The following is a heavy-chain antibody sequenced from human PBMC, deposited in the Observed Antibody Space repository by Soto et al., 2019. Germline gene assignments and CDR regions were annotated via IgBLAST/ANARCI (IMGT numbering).Heavy chain of an antibody. J-gene: IGHJ4*02. CDR3: ARARDGYSFDY. D-gene: IGHD5-12*01. V-gene: IGHV1-69*02. CDR1: GGTFSSYT. Sequence: QVQLVQSGAEVKKPGSSVKVSCKASGGTFSSYTISWVRQAPGQGLEWMGRIIHIRGIANYAQKFQGRVTITADKSTSTAYMELSSLRSEDTAVYYCARARDGYSFDYWGQGTLVTVSS. CDR2: IIHIRGIA.